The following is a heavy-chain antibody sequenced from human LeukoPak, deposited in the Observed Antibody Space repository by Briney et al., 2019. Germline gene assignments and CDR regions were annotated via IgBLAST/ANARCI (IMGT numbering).Heavy chain of an antibody. Sequence: PSETLSLTCTVSGGSISTYYWSWIRQPAGKGLEWIGRIYSSGSTNYNPSLKSRVTMSVDTSKNQFSLKLSSVTAADTAVYYCASEGYYDSSGYYSVSYWGQGTLVTVSS. D-gene: IGHD3-22*01. J-gene: IGHJ4*02. CDR1: GGSISTYY. CDR2: IYSSGST. CDR3: ASEGYYDSSGYYSVSY. V-gene: IGHV4-4*07.